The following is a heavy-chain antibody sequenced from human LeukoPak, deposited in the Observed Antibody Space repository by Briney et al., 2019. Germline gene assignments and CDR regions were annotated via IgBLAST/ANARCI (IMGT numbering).Heavy chain of an antibody. Sequence: GGSLRLSCAASGFTFSPYSLNWVRQAPGKGLEWVSYISSSGGTKYYADSVKGRFTISRDNAKNSLYLQMNSLRAEDTAVYYCARDRVYSSGWFGPHFDYWGQGTLVTVSS. J-gene: IGHJ4*02. CDR1: GFTFSPYS. D-gene: IGHD6-13*01. V-gene: IGHV3-48*01. CDR3: ARDRVYSSGWFGPHFDY. CDR2: ISSSGGTK.